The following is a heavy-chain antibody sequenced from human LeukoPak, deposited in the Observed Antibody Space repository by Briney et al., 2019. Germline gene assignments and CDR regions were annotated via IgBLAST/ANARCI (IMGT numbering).Heavy chain of an antibody. D-gene: IGHD6-19*01. CDR3: ARDIGYSSGSFWFDP. J-gene: IGHJ5*02. CDR1: GGSISSYD. CDR2: IYYSGST. Sequence: SETLSLTCTVSGGSISSYDWSWIRQPPGKGLEWIGYIYYSGSTNYNPSLKSRVTISVDTSKNQFSLKLSSVTAADTAVYYCARDIGYSSGSFWFDPWGQGTLVTVSS. V-gene: IGHV4-59*01.